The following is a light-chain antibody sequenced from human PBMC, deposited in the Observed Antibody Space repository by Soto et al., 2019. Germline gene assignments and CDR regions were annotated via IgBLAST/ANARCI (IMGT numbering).Light chain of an antibody. CDR3: QQSYNTHPN. Sequence: DIQMTQSPSSLSASVGDRVTITCRASQSVSSYLNWYQHKPGKAPKLLIYAASSLQSGVPSRFSGSGSGTDFTLTISSLQPEDFATYYCQQSYNTHPNFGGGTKVDIK. CDR2: AAS. V-gene: IGKV1-39*01. J-gene: IGKJ4*01. CDR1: QSVSSY.